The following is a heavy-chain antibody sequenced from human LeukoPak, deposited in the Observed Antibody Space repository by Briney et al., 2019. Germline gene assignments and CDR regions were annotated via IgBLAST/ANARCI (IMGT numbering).Heavy chain of an antibody. J-gene: IGHJ4*02. CDR3: ARSGCTDGLCYSEFDY. CDR2: INSDGSSP. Sequence: PGGSLRLSCEASGFSFSNYWIHWVRQAPGKGLVWVSRINSDGSSPSYADSVRGRFTISRDNAKNTVYLQMNSLRVEDTAVYYCARSGCTDGLCYSEFDYWGQGTLVTVSS. CDR1: GFSFSNYW. V-gene: IGHV3-74*01. D-gene: IGHD2-8*01.